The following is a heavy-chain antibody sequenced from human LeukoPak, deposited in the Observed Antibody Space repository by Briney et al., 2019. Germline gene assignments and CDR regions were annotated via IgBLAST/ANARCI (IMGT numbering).Heavy chain of an antibody. Sequence: SVKVSCKASGGTFSSYAISWVRQAPGQGLDLMGRMIPILNITNYAQKFQGRVTITADKSTRTAYMELSSLRSEDTAVYYCARDPRGVAAYYYYGMDVWGQGTTVTVSS. CDR2: MIPILNIT. J-gene: IGHJ6*02. CDR1: GGTFSSYA. V-gene: IGHV1-69*04. D-gene: IGHD6-13*01. CDR3: ARDPRGVAAYYYYGMDV.